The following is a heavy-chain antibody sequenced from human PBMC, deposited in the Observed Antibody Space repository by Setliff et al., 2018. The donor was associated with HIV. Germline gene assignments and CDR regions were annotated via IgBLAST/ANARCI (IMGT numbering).Heavy chain of an antibody. Sequence: GGSLRLSCAASEFTFSPYGMHWVRQAPGKGLEWVSSITSSGNYKSYADSVQGRFTISRDNADNSLYLDMNSLRAEDRGVYYCARDQEYVIVVAASMNMPGYLHYYYMDVWGRGSTVTVSS. CDR3: ARDQEYVIVVAASMNMPGYLHYYYMDV. CDR1: EFTFSPYG. CDR2: ITSSGNYK. V-gene: IGHV3-21*01. D-gene: IGHD2-2*01. J-gene: IGHJ6*03.